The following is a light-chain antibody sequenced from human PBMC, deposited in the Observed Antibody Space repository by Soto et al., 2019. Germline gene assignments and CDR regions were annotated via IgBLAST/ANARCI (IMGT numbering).Light chain of an antibody. CDR3: AAWDDSLGGV. CDR2: SNN. V-gene: IGLV1-44*01. CDR1: SSNVGSHG. Sequence: QSVLTQPPSASVTPGQRVTISCSGSSSNVGSHGVHWYQQFPGTAPKLLIYSNNQRPSGVSDRFSGFKSGTSASLAISGLQSGDEADYYCAAWDDSLGGVFGGGTKLTVL. J-gene: IGLJ3*02.